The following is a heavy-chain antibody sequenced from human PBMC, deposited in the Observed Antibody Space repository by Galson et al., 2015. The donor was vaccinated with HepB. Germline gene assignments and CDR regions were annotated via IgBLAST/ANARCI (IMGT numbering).Heavy chain of an antibody. J-gene: IGHJ3*02. CDR3: AKGDMLRGAFDI. CDR2: ISGSGGST. Sequence: SLRLSCAASGFTFSSYAMSWVRQAPGKGLEWVSAISGSGGSTYYADSVKGRFTISRDNSKNTLYLQMNSLRAEDTAVYYCAKGDMLRGAFDIWGQGTMVTVSS. CDR1: GFTFSSYA. D-gene: IGHD3-9*01. V-gene: IGHV3-23*01.